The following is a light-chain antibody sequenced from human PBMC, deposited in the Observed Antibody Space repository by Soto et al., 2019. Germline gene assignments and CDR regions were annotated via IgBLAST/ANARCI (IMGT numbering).Light chain of an antibody. CDR2: ATS. V-gene: IGKV1-17*01. CDR1: QGIRNY. J-gene: IGKJ2*01. CDR3: LQHNSYPYT. Sequence: DIQMTQSPFSLSASVGDRVTITCRASQGIRNYLGWFQQKPGEAPKRLIYATSSLEGGVPSRFSGSGSGTEFTLTINSLQPEDFATYYCLQHNSYPYTFGQGTKLEI.